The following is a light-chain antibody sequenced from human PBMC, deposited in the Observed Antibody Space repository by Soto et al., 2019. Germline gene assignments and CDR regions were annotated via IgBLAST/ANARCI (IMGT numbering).Light chain of an antibody. CDR2: AAS. J-gene: IGKJ1*01. CDR3: QQSYSSPPT. CDR1: QSISSY. Sequence: EIQVTQSPSSLSASVGDRVTITCRASQSISSYLNWYQQKPGKAPKLLIYAASSLQSGVPSRFSGSRSGPDFTLTISSLQPEDFATYYCQQSYSSPPTFGQGTKVDIK. V-gene: IGKV1-39*01.